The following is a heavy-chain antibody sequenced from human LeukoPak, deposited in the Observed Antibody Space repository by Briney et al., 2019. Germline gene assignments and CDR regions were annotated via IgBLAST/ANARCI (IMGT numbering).Heavy chain of an antibody. CDR1: GFTFSSYS. J-gene: IGHJ4*02. CDR2: ISSSSSTI. CDR3: ARVGPAEGYYFDY. Sequence: GGSLRPSCAASGFTFSSYSMNWVRQAPVKALEWVSYISSSSSTIYYADSVKGRFTISRDNAKNSLYLQMNSLRAEDTAVYYCARVGPAEGYYFDYWGQGTLVTVSS. V-gene: IGHV3-48*01.